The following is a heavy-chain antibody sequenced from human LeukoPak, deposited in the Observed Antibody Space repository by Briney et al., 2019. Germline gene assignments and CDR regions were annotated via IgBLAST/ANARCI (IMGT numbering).Heavy chain of an antibody. J-gene: IGHJ4*02. V-gene: IGHV3-23*01. CDR3: GKTTTGYSSGQKPAWPVDY. Sequence: AGGSLRLSCVASGFTFNSYAMYWVRQAPGKGLEWVSGVFGSGGIAQYAESGEGRFSIARDTSKNTVYVEMNSLRAEDTAIYFCGKTTTGYSSGQKPAWPVDYWGQGTLVTVSS. CDR2: VFGSGGIA. D-gene: IGHD6-19*01. CDR1: GFTFNSYA.